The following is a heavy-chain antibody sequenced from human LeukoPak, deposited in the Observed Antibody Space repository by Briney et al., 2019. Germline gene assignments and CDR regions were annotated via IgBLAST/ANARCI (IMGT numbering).Heavy chain of an antibody. Sequence: GGSLRLSXAASGFTFSSYEMNWVRQAPGKGLEWVSYISSSGSTIYYADSVKGRFTISRDNAKNSLYLQMNSLRAEDTAVYYCAREASTSYYDSSGYDDAFDIWGQGTMVTVSS. CDR1: GFTFSSYE. CDR2: ISSSGSTI. V-gene: IGHV3-48*03. D-gene: IGHD3-22*01. CDR3: AREASTSYYDSSGYDDAFDI. J-gene: IGHJ3*02.